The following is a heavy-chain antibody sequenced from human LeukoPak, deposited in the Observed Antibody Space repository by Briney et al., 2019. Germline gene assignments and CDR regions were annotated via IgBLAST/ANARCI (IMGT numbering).Heavy chain of an antibody. CDR1: GFTFSSYS. J-gene: IGHJ6*02. Sequence: GGSLRLSCAASGFTFSSYSMNWVRQAPGKGLEWVSSISSSSSYIYYADSVKGRFTISRDNAKNSLYLQMNSLRAEDTAVYYCARDPDDYYYYGMDVWGQGTTVTVSS. CDR2: ISSSSSYI. CDR3: ARDPDDYYYYGMDV. V-gene: IGHV3-21*01. D-gene: IGHD1-14*01.